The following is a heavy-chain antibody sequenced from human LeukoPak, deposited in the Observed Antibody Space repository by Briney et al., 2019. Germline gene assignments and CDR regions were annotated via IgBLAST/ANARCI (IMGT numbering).Heavy chain of an antibody. CDR2: ISYSGST. Sequence: SETLSLTCTVPGGSIRNNYWSWIRQPPGKGLEWIGYISYSGSTNYNPSLKSRVTISVDTSKNQFSLKLSSVTAADTAVYYCARLPEDIQLWSLYYFDYWGQGTLVTVSS. J-gene: IGHJ4*02. V-gene: IGHV4-59*08. D-gene: IGHD5-18*01. CDR3: ARLPEDIQLWSLYYFDY. CDR1: GGSIRNNY.